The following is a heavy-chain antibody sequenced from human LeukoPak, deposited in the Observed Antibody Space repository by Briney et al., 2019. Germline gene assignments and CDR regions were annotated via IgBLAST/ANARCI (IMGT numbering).Heavy chain of an antibody. J-gene: IGHJ4*02. Sequence: SVKVSCKASGGTFSSYAISWVRQAPGQGLEWMGGIIPIFDTPNYAQKFRGRVTITADKSTRTVYMELSSLRSEDTAVYYCARDNDSRDPPHFDYWGQGTLVTVSS. D-gene: IGHD3-16*01. CDR2: IIPIFDTP. CDR3: ARDNDSRDPPHFDY. CDR1: GGTFSSYA. V-gene: IGHV1-69*06.